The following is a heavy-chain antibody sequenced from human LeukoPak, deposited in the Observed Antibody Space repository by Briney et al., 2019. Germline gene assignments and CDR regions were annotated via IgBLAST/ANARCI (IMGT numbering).Heavy chain of an antibody. V-gene: IGHV1-69*13. D-gene: IGHD3-3*01. CDR3: ARVGVAPYYYYYGMDV. CDR1: GYTFTSYG. CDR2: IIPIFGTA. J-gene: IGHJ6*02. Sequence: SVKVSCKASGYTFTSYGISWVRQAPGQGLEWMGGIIPIFGTANYAQKFQGRVTITADESTSTAYMELSSLRSEDTAVYYCARVGVAPYYYYYGMDVWGQGTTVTVSS.